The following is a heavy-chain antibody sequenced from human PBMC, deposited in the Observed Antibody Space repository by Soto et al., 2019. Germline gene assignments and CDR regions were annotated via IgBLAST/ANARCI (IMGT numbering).Heavy chain of an antibody. CDR1: GHLFNNHW. D-gene: IGHD3-10*01. CDR3: ARGYFDSGHSYDL. CDR2: IFTRDSET. V-gene: IGHV5-51*01. Sequence: PGESLKISCKGPGHLFNNHWIGWVRQTPGKGLEWMGLIFTRDSETKTSPSFQGHVSFSVDNSINTVYLQWTSLKTTDTGIYFCARGYFDSGHSYDLWGQGTLVTVSS. J-gene: IGHJ5*02.